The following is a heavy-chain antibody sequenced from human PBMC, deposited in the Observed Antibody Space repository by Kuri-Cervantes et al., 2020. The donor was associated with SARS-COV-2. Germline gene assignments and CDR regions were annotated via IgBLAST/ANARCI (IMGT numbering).Heavy chain of an antibody. CDR3: ARDTHNWNSLNDY. D-gene: IGHD1-7*01. CDR2: IKQDGSEK. CDR1: GFTFSSYW. V-gene: IGHV3-7*05. J-gene: IGHJ4*02. Sequence: LSLTCAASGFTFSSYWMSWVRQAPGKGLERVANIKQDGSEKHYVDSAKGRFTISRDNAKNSLYLQMNSLRAEDTAVYYCARDTHNWNSLNDYWGQGTLVTVSS.